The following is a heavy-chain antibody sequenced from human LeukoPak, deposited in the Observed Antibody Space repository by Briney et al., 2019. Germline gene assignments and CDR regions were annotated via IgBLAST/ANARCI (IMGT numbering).Heavy chain of an antibody. CDR1: GGSISSSSYY. CDR2: IYYTGST. D-gene: IGHD4-17*01. V-gene: IGHV4-31*03. Sequence: PSETLSLTCTVSGGSISSSSYYWGWIRQHPGKGLEWIGYIYYTGSTDYNPSLKSRVTISIDTSENHFSLKLRSVTAADTAVYYCARDGAYGDYVPFDYWGQGTLVTVSS. J-gene: IGHJ4*02. CDR3: ARDGAYGDYVPFDY.